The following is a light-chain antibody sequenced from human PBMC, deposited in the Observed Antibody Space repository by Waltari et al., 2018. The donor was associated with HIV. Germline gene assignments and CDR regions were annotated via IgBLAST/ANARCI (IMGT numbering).Light chain of an antibody. CDR2: DAT. V-gene: IGKV1-39*01. J-gene: IGKJ1*01. Sequence: DIKMTQSPSFLSAYMGNRISIKCRASQAIKTYLKWYAHKPGEAPKLLIVDATRLHTGVTGRVRGTGTGTHFTLTINILQPEDSGTYYGQQSFSTPSTFGRGT. CDR3: QQSFSTPST. CDR1: QAIKTY.